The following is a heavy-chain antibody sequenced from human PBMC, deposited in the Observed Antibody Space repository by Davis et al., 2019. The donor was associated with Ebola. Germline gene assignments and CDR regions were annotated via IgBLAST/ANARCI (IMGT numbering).Heavy chain of an antibody. V-gene: IGHV3-21*01. J-gene: IGHJ6*04. CDR2: ISSSSSYI. CDR1: GFTFSSYS. D-gene: IGHD6-19*01. CDR3: ARDRYSSARGYYYGMDV. Sequence: GESLKISCAASGFTFSSYSMNWVRQAPGKGLEWVSSISSSSSYIYYADSVKGRFTISRDNAKNSLYLQMNSLRAEDTAVYYCARDRYSSARGYYYGMDVWGKGTTVTVSS.